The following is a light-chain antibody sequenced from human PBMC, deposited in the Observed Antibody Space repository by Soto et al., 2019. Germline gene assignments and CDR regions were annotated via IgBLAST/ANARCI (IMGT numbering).Light chain of an antibody. V-gene: IGKV1-17*01. J-gene: IGKJ1*01. Sequence: DIQMTQSPSSLSAYVGDRVTITCRASQGIRNALGWYQQKPGKAPKRLIYAASSLQSGVPSRFRGSGSGTEFTLTISSLQPEDFATYYCLQHNSYPQPFGQGTKVEIK. CDR1: QGIRNA. CDR3: LQHNSYPQP. CDR2: AAS.